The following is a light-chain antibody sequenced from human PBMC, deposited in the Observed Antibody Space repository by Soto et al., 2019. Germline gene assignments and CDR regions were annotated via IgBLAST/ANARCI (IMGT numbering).Light chain of an antibody. CDR3: QSYDDILSGFYV. CDR2: VNS. Sequence: QSVLTQPPSVSGAPGQRVTIYCTGSSSNIGAGYEVHWYQQLPGTAPKLLIYVNSNRPSGVTDRFSGSKTGPSASPANAGLQADDEAEYYCQSYDDILSGFYVFGSGTKLTAL. J-gene: IGLJ1*01. CDR1: SSNIGAGYE. V-gene: IGLV1-40*01.